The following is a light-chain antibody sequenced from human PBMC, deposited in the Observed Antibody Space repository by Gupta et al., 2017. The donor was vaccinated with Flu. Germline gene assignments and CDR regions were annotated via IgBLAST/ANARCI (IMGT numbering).Light chain of an antibody. CDR3: QTWDASTSHYV. J-gene: IGLJ1*01. CDR2: QDN. Sequence: YELSQPPSGSVSPGQTASIACSGDTLSEKYIFWYQQKAGQSPLLVIYQDNRRPSGVPERFSGSNSGNTASLTISGTQAGDEADYYCQTWDASTSHYVFGPGTKVTVL. CDR1: TLSEKY. V-gene: IGLV3-1*01.